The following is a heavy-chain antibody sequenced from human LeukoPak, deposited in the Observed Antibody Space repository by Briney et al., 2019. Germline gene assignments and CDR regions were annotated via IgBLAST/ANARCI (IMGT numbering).Heavy chain of an antibody. CDR1: GFTFSDYY. D-gene: IGHD5-24*01. Sequence: PGGSLRLSCAASGFTFSDYYMSWIRQAPGKGLEWVSYISSRSSYTKYADSVKGRFTISRNNAKNSLLLQMNSLRAEDTAVYYCASSLTPGDGYNSRPFDYWGQGTLVTVSS. CDR3: ASSLTPGDGYNSRPFDY. J-gene: IGHJ4*02. CDR2: ISSRSSYT. V-gene: IGHV3-11*06.